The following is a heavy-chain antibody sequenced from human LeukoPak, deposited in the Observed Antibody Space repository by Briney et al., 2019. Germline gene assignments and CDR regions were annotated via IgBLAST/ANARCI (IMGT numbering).Heavy chain of an antibody. J-gene: IGHJ4*02. CDR3: ARGSSHCGGDCLDN. D-gene: IGHD2-21*02. Sequence: GGSLRLSCAASGFTFSSYGMHWGRQAPGKGLEWVAVIWYDGSNKYYADSVKGRFTISRDNSKNTLYLQMNSLRAEDTAVYYCARGSSHCGGDCLDNWGQGTLVTVSS. V-gene: IGHV3-33*01. CDR1: GFTFSSYG. CDR2: IWYDGSNK.